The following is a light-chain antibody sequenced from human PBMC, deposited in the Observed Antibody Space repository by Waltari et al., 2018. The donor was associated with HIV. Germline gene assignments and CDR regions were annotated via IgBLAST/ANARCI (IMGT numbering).Light chain of an antibody. Sequence: QSALTQPPSVSGSLGQSVTISCTGPSSAVGNYNEVSWYQQSPGTAPKLMIYDVSNRPSGVPDRFSGSKSGNTASLTISGLQAEDEADYYCSSFTTSITVVFGGGTKLTVL. CDR3: SSFTTSITVV. CDR1: SSAVGNYNE. J-gene: IGLJ2*01. CDR2: DVS. V-gene: IGLV2-18*02.